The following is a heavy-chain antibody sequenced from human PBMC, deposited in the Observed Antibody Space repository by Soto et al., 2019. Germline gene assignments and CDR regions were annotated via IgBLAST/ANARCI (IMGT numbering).Heavy chain of an antibody. CDR3: AKETPVQRRYYDGSGYYYFDY. J-gene: IGHJ4*02. CDR2: ISYDGSAK. CDR1: GFTFSNYG. Sequence: QVQLVDSGGGVVQPGRSLRLSCAASGFTFSNYGMHWVRQAPGKGLEWVALISYDGSAKYYADSVKGRFTISRDKSKNTMYLQMNGLRAEDTAMYYCAKETPVQRRYYDGSGYYYFDYWGQGTLVTVSS. D-gene: IGHD3-22*01. V-gene: IGHV3-30*18.